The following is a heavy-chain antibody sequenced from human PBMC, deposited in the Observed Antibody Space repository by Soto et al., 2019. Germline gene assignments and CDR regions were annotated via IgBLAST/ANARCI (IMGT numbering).Heavy chain of an antibody. D-gene: IGHD6-19*01. V-gene: IGHV3-30-3*01. CDR2: ISYDGSNK. Sequence: PGGSLRLSCTASGSTFGDYAMSWFRQAPGKGLEWVAVISYDGSNKYYADSVKGRFTISRDNSKNTLYLQMNSLRAEDTAVYYCARDVYRAVAGYFDYWGQGTLVTVSS. CDR1: GSTFGDYA. CDR3: ARDVYRAVAGYFDY. J-gene: IGHJ4*02.